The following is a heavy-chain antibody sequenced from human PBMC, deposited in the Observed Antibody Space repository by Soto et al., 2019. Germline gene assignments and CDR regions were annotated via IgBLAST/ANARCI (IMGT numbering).Heavy chain of an antibody. CDR3: AKELRGGRWYFDL. CDR2: VSTTGNP. D-gene: IGHD3-10*01. Sequence: EVQLLESGGTLVQPGGSLRLSCEGSGFTFGDFAMSWVRQAPGKGLEYIATVSTTGNPYYTDSVKGRFTVSRDNSKSTAYLQMDSLRDEDTAVYFRAKELRGGRWYFDLWGRGTQVTVSS. CDR1: GFTFGDFA. V-gene: IGHV3-23*01. J-gene: IGHJ2*01.